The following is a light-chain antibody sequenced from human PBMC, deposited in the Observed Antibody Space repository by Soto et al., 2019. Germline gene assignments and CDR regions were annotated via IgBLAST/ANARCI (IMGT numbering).Light chain of an antibody. CDR2: AAS. CDR1: QGISTD. J-gene: IGKJ1*01. Sequence: DIQMTQSPSAKSAAVGGGVSVTCGASQGISTDLGWYQQKPGKAPKLLIYAASSLQSGVPSRFSGSGSETDFTLTISSLQPEDVATYSCQQSYSATLAFGQGTKVDIK. CDR3: QQSYSATLA. V-gene: IGKV1-39*01.